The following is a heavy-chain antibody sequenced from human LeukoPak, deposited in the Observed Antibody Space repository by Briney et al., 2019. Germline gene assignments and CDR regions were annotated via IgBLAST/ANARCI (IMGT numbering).Heavy chain of an antibody. CDR3: ARLYYPDRGQWYYYDS. J-gene: IGHJ4*02. D-gene: IGHD3-16*01. Sequence: SETLSLTCTVVGDSMDVYYWTWLRQAPGKGLEWLGYIFSSGATNYNRSLKSRATILIDTSKKNFSLTLKSVTAADTAIYYCARLYYPDRGQWYYYDSWGQGTLVTVSS. V-gene: IGHV4-59*01. CDR2: IFSSGAT. CDR1: GDSMDVYY.